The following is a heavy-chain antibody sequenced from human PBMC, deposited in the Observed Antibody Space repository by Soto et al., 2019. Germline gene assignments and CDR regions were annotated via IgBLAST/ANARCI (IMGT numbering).Heavy chain of an antibody. CDR3: AREDYYDSSD. Sequence: SETLSLTCTVSGGSITNDDYYWNWIRQLPGKGLEWIGYIHNSGTTDYNPSLKSRVTISVDTSKNQFSLKLSSVTAADTAVYYCAREDYYDSSDWGQGTLVTVSS. V-gene: IGHV4-30-4*02. D-gene: IGHD3-22*01. J-gene: IGHJ1*01. CDR1: GGSITNDDYY. CDR2: IHNSGTT.